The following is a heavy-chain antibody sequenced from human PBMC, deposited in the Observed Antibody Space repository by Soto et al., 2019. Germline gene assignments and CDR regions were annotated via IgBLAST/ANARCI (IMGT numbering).Heavy chain of an antibody. J-gene: IGHJ6*02. V-gene: IGHV1-46*01. D-gene: IGHD3-10*01. CDR3: ARAANSRITMVRGVTNYYYYYGMDV. CDR1: GYTFTSYY. Sequence: ASVKVSCKASGYTFTSYYMHWVRQAPGQGLEWMGIINPSGGSTSYAQKFQGRVTMTRDTSTSTVYTELSSLRSEDTAVYYCARAANSRITMVRGVTNYYYYYGMDVWGQGTTVTVSS. CDR2: INPSGGST.